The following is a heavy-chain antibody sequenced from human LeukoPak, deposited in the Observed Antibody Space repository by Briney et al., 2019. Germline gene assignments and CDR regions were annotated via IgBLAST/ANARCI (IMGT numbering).Heavy chain of an antibody. J-gene: IGHJ4*02. CDR2: INHSGST. D-gene: IGHD4-23*01. CDR1: GGSFSGYY. CDR3: ARHDDGGPTHYFDY. Sequence: SETLSLTCAVYGGSFSGYYWSWIRQPPGKGLEWIGEINHSGSTNYDPSLKSRVTISVDTSKNQFSLKLSSVTAADTAVYYCARHDDGGPTHYFDYWGQGTLVTVSS. V-gene: IGHV4-34*01.